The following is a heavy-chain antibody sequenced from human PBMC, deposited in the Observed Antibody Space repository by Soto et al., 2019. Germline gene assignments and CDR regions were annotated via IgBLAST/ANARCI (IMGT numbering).Heavy chain of an antibody. V-gene: IGHV3-48*04. J-gene: IGHJ6*02. CDR3: ARDRGPITIFGVDYYYYYGMDV. CDR2: ISSSSSTI. CDR1: GFTFSSYS. Sequence: GGSLRVSCAASGFTFSSYSRNWVRPALGKGLVWVSYISSSSSTIYYADSVKGRFTISRDNAKNSLYLQMNSLRAEDTAVYYCARDRGPITIFGVDYYYYYGMDVWGQGTTVTVSS. D-gene: IGHD3-3*01.